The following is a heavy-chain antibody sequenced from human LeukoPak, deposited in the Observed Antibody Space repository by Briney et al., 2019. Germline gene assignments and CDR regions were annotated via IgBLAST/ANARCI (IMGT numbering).Heavy chain of an antibody. CDR2: IKEDGSEK. J-gene: IGHJ6*03. V-gene: IGHV3-7*01. D-gene: IGHD3-3*01. Sequence: GGSLSLSCVGSGFNGSNNWMRWVRQAPGKGLEWLANIKEDGSEKDYVDSVKGRLTISRYNATMSLFLQMNSLRAEATAEYYCARVGNYRYYSMDVWGKGTTVTVSS. CDR3: ARVGNYRYYSMDV. CDR1: GFNGSNNW.